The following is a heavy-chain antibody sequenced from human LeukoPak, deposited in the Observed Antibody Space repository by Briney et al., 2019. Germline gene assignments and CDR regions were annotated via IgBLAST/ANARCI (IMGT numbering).Heavy chain of an antibody. CDR1: GFSFSRYG. CDR2: IRFDGSDE. V-gene: IGHV3-30*02. D-gene: IGHD6-19*01. Sequence: PGGSLRVSCAASGFSFSRYGMHWVRQAPGKGLEWVAFIRFDGSDEYYADSVKGRFTLSRDNSKNTLYLQMNSLRAEDTAVYYCAKVGSGWSSYYYYMDVWGKGTTVTISS. CDR3: AKVGSGWSSYYYYMDV. J-gene: IGHJ6*03.